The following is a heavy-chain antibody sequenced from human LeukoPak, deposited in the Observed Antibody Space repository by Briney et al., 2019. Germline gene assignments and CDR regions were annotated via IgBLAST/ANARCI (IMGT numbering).Heavy chain of an antibody. Sequence: PGRSLRLSCAASGFTFDDYAMHWVRHAPGKGLEWVSGINWNSGSIGYADSVKGRFTISRDNAKNSLYLQMNSLRAEDTALYYCAKGRGYSYGYLADYWGQGTLVTVSS. D-gene: IGHD5-18*01. CDR3: AKGRGYSYGYLADY. J-gene: IGHJ4*02. CDR1: GFTFDDYA. V-gene: IGHV3-9*01. CDR2: INWNSGSI.